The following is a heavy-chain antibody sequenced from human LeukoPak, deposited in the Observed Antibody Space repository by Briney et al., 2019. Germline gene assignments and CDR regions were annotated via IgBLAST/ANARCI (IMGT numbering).Heavy chain of an antibody. Sequence: SETLSLTCTVSGGSISSYYWSWIPQPPGKGLEWIGYIYYSGSTNYNPSLKSRVTISVDTSKNQFSLKLRSVNAADTAVDYCGRAGYGCYSRLIDYWGQGTLVTVSS. CDR3: GRAGYGCYSRLIDY. D-gene: IGHD4-23*01. CDR1: GGSISSYY. V-gene: IGHV4-59*01. J-gene: IGHJ4*02. CDR2: IYYSGST.